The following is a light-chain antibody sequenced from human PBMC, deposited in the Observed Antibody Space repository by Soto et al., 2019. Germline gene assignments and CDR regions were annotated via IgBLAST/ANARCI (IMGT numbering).Light chain of an antibody. CDR2: GAF. CDR3: QQYNMWPHT. CDR1: QSVSSK. Sequence: EIVMAQSPATRPVSPGERVTLACRATQSVSSKLAWFQQKPGQAPRLLIYGAFPRETGIPTRFSGSGSETEFTLTISSLQSEDFAVYYCQQYNMWPHTFGQGTKVDIK. J-gene: IGKJ2*01. V-gene: IGKV3D-15*01.